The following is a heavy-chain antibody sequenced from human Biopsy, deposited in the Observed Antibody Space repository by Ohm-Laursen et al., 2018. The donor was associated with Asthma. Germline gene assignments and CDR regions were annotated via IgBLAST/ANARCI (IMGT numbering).Heavy chain of an antibody. CDR3: TTDALLYSSADY. D-gene: IGHD2-8*01. V-gene: IGHV3-15*01. CDR1: GFTFRDYY. Sequence: SLRLSCAASGFTFRDYYMTWIRQAPGKGLEWVGRIKSKTDGGTTDYAAPVKGRFTISRDDSKNTLYLQMNSLKTEDTAVYYCTTDALLYSSADYWGQGTLVTVSS. CDR2: IKSKTDGGTT. J-gene: IGHJ4*02.